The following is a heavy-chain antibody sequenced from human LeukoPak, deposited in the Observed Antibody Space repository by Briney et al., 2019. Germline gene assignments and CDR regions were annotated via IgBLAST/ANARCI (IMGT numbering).Heavy chain of an antibody. D-gene: IGHD3-10*01. V-gene: IGHV1-2*02. J-gene: IGHJ4*02. Sequence: GASVTVSRTASGYTFTGYYMHWVRQAPGPGLEWMGWINPNSGGTNYAQTFQGRVIMTRDTSIRTAYMELSRLRSDDTAVYYCARVLVVRGDPHIDYWGQGTLVTVSS. CDR2: INPNSGGT. CDR1: GYTFTGYY. CDR3: ARVLVVRGDPHIDY.